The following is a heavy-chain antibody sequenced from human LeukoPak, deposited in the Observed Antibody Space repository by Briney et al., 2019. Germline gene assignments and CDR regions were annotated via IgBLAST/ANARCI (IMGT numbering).Heavy chain of an antibody. CDR1: GYTFTSYG. J-gene: IGHJ4*02. CDR2: ITAYNGNT. Sequence: ASVKVSCKASGYTFTSYGISWVRQAPGQGLEWMGWITAYNGNTTYAQKFQGRVTITADESTSTAYMELSSLRAEDTAVYYCARDLLGSATSYSSGAWDYWGQGTLVTVSS. V-gene: IGHV1-18*01. CDR3: ARDLLGSATSYSSGAWDY. D-gene: IGHD3-9*01.